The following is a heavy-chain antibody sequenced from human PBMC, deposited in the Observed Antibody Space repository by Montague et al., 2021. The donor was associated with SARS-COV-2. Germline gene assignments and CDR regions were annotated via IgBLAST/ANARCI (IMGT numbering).Heavy chain of an antibody. D-gene: IGHD3-22*01. CDR3: ARGHPSVSMIVVVFTSASYYFDY. CDR2: IKQSGST. CDR1: GGSFGDDH. Sequence: SDTLSLTRGVYGGSFGDDHWSWIRQPPGKGLEWIGDIKQSGSTNYNPSLKSRVTISVDTSRNQFSLKLTSVTAADTAVYFCARGHPSVSMIVVVFTSASYYFDYWGQGALVTVSS. J-gene: IGHJ4*02. V-gene: IGHV4-34*01.